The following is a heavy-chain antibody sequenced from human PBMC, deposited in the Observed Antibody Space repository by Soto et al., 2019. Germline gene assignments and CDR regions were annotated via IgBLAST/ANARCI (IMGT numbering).Heavy chain of an antibody. CDR2: IYYSGST. V-gene: IGHV4-39*01. CDR3: ARQGNVLLWFGGRGESHEIDY. Sequence: SETLSLTCTVSGGSISSSSYYWGWIRQPPGKGLEWIGSIYYSGSTYYNPSLKSRVTISVDTSKNQFSLKLSSVTAADTAVYYCARQGNVLLWFGGRGESHEIDYWGQGTLVTVSS. CDR1: GGSISSSSYY. D-gene: IGHD3-10*01. J-gene: IGHJ4*02.